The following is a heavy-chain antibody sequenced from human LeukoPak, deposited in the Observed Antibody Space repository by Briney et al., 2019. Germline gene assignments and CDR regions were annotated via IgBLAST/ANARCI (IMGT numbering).Heavy chain of an antibody. J-gene: IGHJ6*02. CDR2: IIPIFGTA. V-gene: IGHV1-69*13. Sequence: GASVKVSCKASGGTFSSYAISWVRQAPGQGLEWMGEIIPIFGTANYAQKFQGRVTITADESTSTAYMELSSLRSEDTAVYYCARATVTTQDPHYYYYYGMDVWGQGTTVTVSS. D-gene: IGHD4-11*01. CDR3: ARATVTTQDPHYYYYYGMDV. CDR1: GGTFSSYA.